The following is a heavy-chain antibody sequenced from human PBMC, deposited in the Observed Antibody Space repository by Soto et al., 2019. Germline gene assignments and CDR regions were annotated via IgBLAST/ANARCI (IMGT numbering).Heavy chain of an antibody. CDR2: INHSGST. J-gene: IGHJ4*02. D-gene: IGHD1-1*01. V-gene: IGHV4-34*01. Sequence: PSETLSLTCAVYGESFSGYFWSWIRQPPGKGLEWIGEINHSGSTNYNPSLKSRVTISVDTSKNQVSLKLSSVTAADTAVYYCASAGTSKEVKMAPGYWGQGTLVTVSS. CDR1: GESFSGYF. CDR3: ASAGTSKEVKMAPGY.